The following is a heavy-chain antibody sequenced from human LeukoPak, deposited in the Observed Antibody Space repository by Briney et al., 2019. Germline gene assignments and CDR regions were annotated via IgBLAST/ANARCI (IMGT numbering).Heavy chain of an antibody. CDR1: GFTFSSYY. CDR2: ISGDGTNI. CDR3: TRDLLDYDVSTGLHHYYMDV. D-gene: IGHD3-9*01. J-gene: IGHJ6*02. V-gene: IGHV3-74*01. Sequence: QPGGSLRLSCVASGFTFSSYYMQWVRQDPRKGLVWVSRISGDGTNINYADSVRGRFTISRDNAKNTVYLQMNTLRVEDTAVYYCTRDLLDYDVSTGLHHYYMDVWGQGTTVTVSS.